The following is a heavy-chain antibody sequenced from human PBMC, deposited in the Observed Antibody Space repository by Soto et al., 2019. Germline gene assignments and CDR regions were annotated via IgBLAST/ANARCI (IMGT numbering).Heavy chain of an antibody. CDR2: INHSGSS. CDR3: ARRHYKDSVVVLAAIPGYYFDY. V-gene: IGHV4-34*01. J-gene: IGHJ4*02. Sequence: QVQLQQWGAGLLKPSETLSLTCAVYGGSFSGYYWSWIRQPPGKGLEWIGEINHSGSSTYTPSLKSRLTISVDTSKSQFSLKLSSVTAADTAVYYCARRHYKDSVVVLAAIPGYYFDYWGQGTLVTVSS. CDR1: GGSFSGYY. D-gene: IGHD2-15*01.